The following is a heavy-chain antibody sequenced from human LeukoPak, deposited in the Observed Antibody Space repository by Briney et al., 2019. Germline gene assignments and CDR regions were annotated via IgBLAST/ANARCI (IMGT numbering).Heavy chain of an antibody. CDR1: GFTFSSYA. V-gene: IGHV3-30-3*01. J-gene: IGHJ4*02. CDR3: AKAYIRHCGGDCYLDY. D-gene: IGHD2-21*02. Sequence: PGGSLRLSCAASGFTFSSYAMHWVRQAPGKGLEWVAVISYDGSNKYYADSVKGRFTISRDNSKNTLYLQMNSLRAEDTAVYYCAKAYIRHCGGDCYLDYWGQGTLVTISS. CDR2: ISYDGSNK.